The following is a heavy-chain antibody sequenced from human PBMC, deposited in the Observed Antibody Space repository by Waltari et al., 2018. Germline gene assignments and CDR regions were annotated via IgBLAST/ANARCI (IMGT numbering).Heavy chain of an antibody. CDR1: GGSFSGYY. CDR2: INHSGST. Sequence: QVQLQQWGAGLLKPPETLSLTCAVYGGSFSGYYWCWIRQPPGKGLEWIGEINHSGSTNYNPSLKSRVTISVDTSKNQFSLKLSSVTAADTAVYYCARRPSMVRGVTSLDGMDVWGQGTTVTVSS. CDR3: ARRPSMVRGVTSLDGMDV. D-gene: IGHD3-10*01. J-gene: IGHJ6*02. V-gene: IGHV4-34*01.